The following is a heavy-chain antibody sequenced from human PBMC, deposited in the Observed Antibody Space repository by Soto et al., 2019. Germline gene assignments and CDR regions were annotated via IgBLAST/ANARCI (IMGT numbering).Heavy chain of an antibody. CDR2: IIPIFGNT. V-gene: IGHV1-69*12. D-gene: IGHD1-1*01. Sequence: QVQLVQSGVEVKKPGSSVKVSCKASGGTLNSYAIDWVRQAPGQGLEWMGGIIPIFGNTYYAQRLQGRVMLTADESTRTAYMELSTLTSEDTAVYYCARGTVTGSEYNFYYYGMDVWGQGTTVIVSS. CDR1: GGTLNSYA. CDR3: ARGTVTGSEYNFYYYGMDV. J-gene: IGHJ6*02.